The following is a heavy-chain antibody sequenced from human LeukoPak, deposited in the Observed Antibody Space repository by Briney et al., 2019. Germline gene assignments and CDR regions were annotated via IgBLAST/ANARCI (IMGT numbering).Heavy chain of an antibody. J-gene: IGHJ4*02. Sequence: GGSLRLFCAVSGFTFSDYWMTWIRQAPGKGLEWISYISSSSSYTNYADSVKGRFTISRDNAKNSLYLQMNTLRAEDTAVYYCARDPYCGGGSRYSNYFDYWGQGTLVTVSS. D-gene: IGHD2-15*01. CDR1: GFTFSDYW. V-gene: IGHV3-11*06. CDR2: ISSSSSYT. CDR3: ARDPYCGGGSRYSNYFDY.